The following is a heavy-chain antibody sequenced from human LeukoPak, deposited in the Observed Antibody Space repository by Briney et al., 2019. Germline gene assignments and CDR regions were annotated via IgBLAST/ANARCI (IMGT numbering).Heavy chain of an antibody. D-gene: IGHD1-26*01. CDR3: ARETQGGGDAFDI. J-gene: IGHJ3*02. CDR1: QFTFSSYW. Sequence: PGGSLRLSYAASQFTFSSYWMHWVRQAPGKGLVWVSHINSDGSTTSYADSVKGRFTISRDNAENTLYLQLNSLRADDTAVYYCARETQGGGDAFDIWGQGTMVTVSS. V-gene: IGHV3-74*01. CDR2: INSDGSTT.